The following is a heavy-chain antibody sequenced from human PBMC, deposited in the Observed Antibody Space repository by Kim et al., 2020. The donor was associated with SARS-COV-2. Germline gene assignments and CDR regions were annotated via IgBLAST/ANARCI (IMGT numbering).Heavy chain of an antibody. V-gene: IGHV4-34*01. D-gene: IGHD3-10*01. J-gene: IGHJ5*02. Sequence: NPSPKERVTIAVETSKNQFSLKLSSVTAADTAVYYCARGPGSFSNWFDPWGQGTLVTVSS. CDR3: ARGPGSFSNWFDP.